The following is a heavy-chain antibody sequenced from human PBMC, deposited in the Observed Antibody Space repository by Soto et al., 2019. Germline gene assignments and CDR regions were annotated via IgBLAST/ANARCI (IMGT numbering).Heavy chain of an antibody. CDR1: GYTFTSYG. CDR3: ARDPHPPQKNWLAP. CDR2: ISAYNGNT. Sequence: ASVKVSCKASGYTFTSYGISWVRQAPGQGLEWMGWISAYNGNTNYAQKLQGRVTMTTDTSTSTAYMELRSLRSDDTAVYYCARDPHPPQKNWLAPWGQGTLVTVSS. J-gene: IGHJ5*02. V-gene: IGHV1-18*04.